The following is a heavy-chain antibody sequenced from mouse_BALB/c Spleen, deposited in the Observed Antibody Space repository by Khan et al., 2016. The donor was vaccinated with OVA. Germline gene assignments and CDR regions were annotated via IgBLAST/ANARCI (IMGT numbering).Heavy chain of an antibody. CDR3: ARSNYYGSSLDAMDY. CDR1: GYTFTSFW. V-gene: IGHV1S41*01. J-gene: IGHJ4*01. CDR2: IAPGSGSS. Sequence: DLVKPGASVNLSCKASGYTFTSFWINWIKQRPGQGLEWIGRIAPGSGSSSYNELFKVKATLTVDTSSSTAYIQLSSLSSEDSAVYFCARSNYYGSSLDAMDYLGQGTSVTVSS. D-gene: IGHD1-1*01.